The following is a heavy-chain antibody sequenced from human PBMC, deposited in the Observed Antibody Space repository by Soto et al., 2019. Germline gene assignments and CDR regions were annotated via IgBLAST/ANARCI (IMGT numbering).Heavy chain of an antibody. CDR2: INSDGSST. CDR1: GFTFSSYW. V-gene: IGHV3-74*01. CDR3: AKDRGFVVVPAAMSV. Sequence: GGSLRLSCAASGFTFSSYWMHWVRQAPGKGLVWVSRINSDGSSTSYADSVKGRFTISRDNAKNTLYLQMNSLRAEDTAVYYCAKDRGFVVVPAAMSVWGKGTTVTVSS. D-gene: IGHD2-2*01. J-gene: IGHJ6*04.